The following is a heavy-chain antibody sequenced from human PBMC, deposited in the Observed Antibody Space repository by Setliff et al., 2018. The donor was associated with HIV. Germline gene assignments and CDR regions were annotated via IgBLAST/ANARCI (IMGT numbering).Heavy chain of an antibody. J-gene: IGHJ6*03. D-gene: IGHD2-21*02. CDR1: GASITSQN. CDR2: IYTRGNT. CDR3: TRDLWGDDYYYNNMDV. Sequence: SETLSLTCSVSGASITSQNWSWIRQAAGKGLEWIGRIYTRGNTNYNPSLRLRVTMSVDTSKNQFSLNVTSVTAADTAVYYCTRDLWGDDYYYNNMDVWGKGTTVTVSS. V-gene: IGHV4-4*07.